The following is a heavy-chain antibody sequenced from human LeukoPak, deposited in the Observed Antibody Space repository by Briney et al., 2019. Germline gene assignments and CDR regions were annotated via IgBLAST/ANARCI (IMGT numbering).Heavy chain of an antibody. V-gene: IGHV4-34*01. D-gene: IGHD3-22*01. CDR1: GGSFSGYY. Sequence: KPSETLSLTCAVYGGSFSGYYWSWIRQPPGKGLEWIGEINHSGSTNYNPSLKSRVTISVDTSKNQFSLKLSSVTAADTAVYYRARGDSRVVWGQGATVTVSS. CDR2: INHSGST. CDR3: ARGDSRVV. J-gene: IGHJ6*02.